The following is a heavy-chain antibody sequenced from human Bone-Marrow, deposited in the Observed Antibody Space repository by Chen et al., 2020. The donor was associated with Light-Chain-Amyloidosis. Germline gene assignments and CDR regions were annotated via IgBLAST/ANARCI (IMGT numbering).Heavy chain of an antibody. CDR3: AGDMDFHLDV. V-gene: IGHV1-2*02. CDR1: GYTLKDYL. Sequence: QVQLVQSGAEVKMSGASVKVPCKASGYTLKDYLMSWVRQAPGQGIEWMGWINPRNGDSESAQKFQGRVTMTRDTSITTVYMELSGLRFDDTAIYYCAGDMDFHLDVWGQGTTVTVSS. CDR2: INPRNGDS. D-gene: IGHD3-10*01. J-gene: IGHJ6*02.